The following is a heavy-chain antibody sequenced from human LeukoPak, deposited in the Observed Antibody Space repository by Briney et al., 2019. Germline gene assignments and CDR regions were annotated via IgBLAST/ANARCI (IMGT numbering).Heavy chain of an antibody. J-gene: IGHJ4*02. CDR3: ARDWFDGDYDRFDY. CDR2: INQDGSQK. Sequence: GGSLRLSCAVSGFTFSSYWMSWFRQAPGKGLEWVANINQDGSQKFSVDSVKGRFTISRDNAKNSLSLQMNGLRVEDTAVYYCARDWFDGDYDRFDYWGQGTLVTVSS. D-gene: IGHD4-17*01. CDR1: GFTFSSYW. V-gene: IGHV3-7*03.